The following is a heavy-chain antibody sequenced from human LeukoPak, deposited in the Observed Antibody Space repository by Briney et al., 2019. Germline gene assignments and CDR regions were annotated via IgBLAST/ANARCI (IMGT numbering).Heavy chain of an antibody. D-gene: IGHD3-10*01. V-gene: IGHV3-7*01. CDR3: ARDGYYYGSGSYSPLDY. Sequence: GGPLRLSCAASGFTFSSYWMSWVRQAPGKGLEWVANIKQDGSEKYYVDSVKGRFTISRDNAKNSLYLQMNSLRAEDTAVYYCARDGYYYGSGSYSPLDYWGQGTLVTVSS. CDR2: IKQDGSEK. J-gene: IGHJ4*02. CDR1: GFTFSSYW.